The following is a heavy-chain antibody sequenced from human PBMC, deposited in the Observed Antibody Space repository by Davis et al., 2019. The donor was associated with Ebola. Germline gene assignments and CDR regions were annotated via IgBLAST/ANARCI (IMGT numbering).Heavy chain of an antibody. J-gene: IGHJ4*02. Sequence: PGGSLRLSCAASGFSFTSYSMNWVRQAPGKGLEWVAYISGGYTYYAESVKGRFTISRDNAKDSLYLQMNSLRAEDTAVYYCAIYCSSTTCYTQGGMDWGQGTLVTVSS. CDR2: ISGGYT. CDR1: GFSFTSYS. V-gene: IGHV3-21*05. D-gene: IGHD2-2*02. CDR3: AIYCSSTTCYTQGGMD.